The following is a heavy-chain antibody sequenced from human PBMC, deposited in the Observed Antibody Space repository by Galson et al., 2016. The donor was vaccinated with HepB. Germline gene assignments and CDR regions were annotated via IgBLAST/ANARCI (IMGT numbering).Heavy chain of an antibody. CDR1: RFTFSDYA. J-gene: IGHJ4*02. Sequence: SLRLSCATSRFTFSDYAFHWVRQAPGKGLEWVAVISYDGWSQNYADSVRGRFTISRDNSKDTLYLQMNTLRVDVTAVYYCARGSVASPAGPAWNWGQGTLVTVSS. CDR3: ARGSVASPAGPAWN. V-gene: IGHV3-30*04. D-gene: IGHD4-23*01. CDR2: ISYDGWSQ.